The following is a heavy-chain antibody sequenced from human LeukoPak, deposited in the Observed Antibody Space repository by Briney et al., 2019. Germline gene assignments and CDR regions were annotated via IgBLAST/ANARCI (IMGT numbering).Heavy chain of an antibody. Sequence: GGSLRLSCAASGFTFSSYEMNWVRQAPGKGLEWVSYIGSSGSTIYYADSVKGRFTISRDNAKNSLYLQMNSLRAEDTAVYYCARDTGTTVDYWGQGTLVTVSS. D-gene: IGHD1-7*01. CDR1: GFTFSSYE. V-gene: IGHV3-48*03. J-gene: IGHJ4*02. CDR3: ARDTGTTVDY. CDR2: IGSSGSTI.